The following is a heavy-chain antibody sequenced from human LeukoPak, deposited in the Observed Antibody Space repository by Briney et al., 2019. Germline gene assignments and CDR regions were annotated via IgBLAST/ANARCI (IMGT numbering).Heavy chain of an antibody. Sequence: GGSLRLSCAASGFTFSSYSMNWVRQAPGKGLEWVSYISSSSTSMYYAGSVKGRFTISRDNSKNTLYLQMNSLRAEDTAVYYCAKVRSFNWFDPWGQGTLVTVSS. CDR2: ISSSSTSM. J-gene: IGHJ5*02. CDR1: GFTFSSYS. D-gene: IGHD3-10*01. CDR3: AKVRSFNWFDP. V-gene: IGHV3-21*04.